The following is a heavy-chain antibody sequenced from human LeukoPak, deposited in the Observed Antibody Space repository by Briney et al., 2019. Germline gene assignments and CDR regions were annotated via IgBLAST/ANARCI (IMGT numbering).Heavy chain of an antibody. CDR1: GGSISSGSYY. CDR3: ARNSVVGDTAMVSFDY. V-gene: IGHV4-61*02. CDR2: IYTSGST. J-gene: IGHJ4*02. Sequence: SETLSLTCTVSGGSISSGSYYWSWIRQPAGKGLEWIGRIYTSGSTNYNPSLKSLVTISVDTSKNQFSLKLSSVTAADTAVYYCARNSVVGDTAMVSFDYWGQGTLVTVSS. D-gene: IGHD5-18*01.